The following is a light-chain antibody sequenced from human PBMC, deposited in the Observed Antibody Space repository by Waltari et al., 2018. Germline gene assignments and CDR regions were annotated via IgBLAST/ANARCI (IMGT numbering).Light chain of an antibody. CDR3: SSYAGSSKGV. J-gene: IGLJ2*01. CDR1: SSDVGNYKR. V-gene: IGLV2-23*02. CDR2: AVS. Sequence: QSALTQPASVSGSPGQSITISCTGTSSDVGNYKRVSWYQQHPGKAPTLMIYAVSKRPSGVSVRFSGSKSGDMASLTISGLQPEDEAEYFCSSYAGSSKGVFGGGTKVTVL.